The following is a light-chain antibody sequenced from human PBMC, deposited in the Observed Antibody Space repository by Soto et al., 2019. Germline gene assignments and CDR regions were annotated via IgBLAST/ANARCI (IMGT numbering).Light chain of an antibody. CDR3: LQDYSYPRT. CDR2: AAS. Sequence: AIQMTQSPSSLSASVGDRVTITCRASQGISDDLGWYQQKPGKAPKVLIYAASNLQSGVPSRFSGSGSGTDFTLTISNLQPEDSATYYCLQDYSYPRTFGQGTKVEIK. J-gene: IGKJ1*01. CDR1: QGISDD. V-gene: IGKV1-6*01.